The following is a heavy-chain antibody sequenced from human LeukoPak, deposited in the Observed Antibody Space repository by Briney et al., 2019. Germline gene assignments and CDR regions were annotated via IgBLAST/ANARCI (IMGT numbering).Heavy chain of an antibody. CDR1: GFTFSSYW. D-gene: IGHD6-13*01. CDR3: AREQISSSWYLNGGYYYYGIDV. V-gene: IGHV3-7*03. Sequence: GGSLRLSCAASGFTFSSYWMSWVRQAPGKGLEWVANIKQDGSEKYYVDSVKGRFTISRDNAKNSLYLQMNSLRAEDTAVYHCAREQISSSWYLNGGYYYYGIDVWGKGTTVTVSS. CDR2: IKQDGSEK. J-gene: IGHJ6*04.